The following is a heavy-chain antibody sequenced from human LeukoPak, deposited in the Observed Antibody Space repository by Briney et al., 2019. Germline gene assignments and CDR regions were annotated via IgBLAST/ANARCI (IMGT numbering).Heavy chain of an antibody. J-gene: IGHJ4*02. CDR1: GFTFRNYW. D-gene: IGHD3-22*01. V-gene: IGHV3-7*03. CDR3: AKDDSSGYYYGPFDY. Sequence: PGGSLRLSCTASGFTFRNYWMSWVRQAPGEGLEWVANMDQDGSRTYYVDSVKGRFTISRDNAKNSLYLQMNSLRAEDTALYYCAKDDSSGYYYGPFDYWGQGTLVTVSS. CDR2: MDQDGSRT.